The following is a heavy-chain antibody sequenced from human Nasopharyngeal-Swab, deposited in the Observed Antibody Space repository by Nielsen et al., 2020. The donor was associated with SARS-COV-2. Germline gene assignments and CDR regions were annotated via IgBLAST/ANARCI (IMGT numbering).Heavy chain of an antibody. V-gene: IGHV7-4-1*02. D-gene: IGHD5-12*01. Sequence: ASVKVSCKASGYTFTSYAMNWVRQAPGQGLEWMGWINTNTGNPTYAQGFTGRFVFSLDTSVSTAYLQISSLKAEDTAVYYCARVEGIVATIFYYYYGMDVWSQGTTVTVSS. J-gene: IGHJ6*02. CDR1: GYTFTSYA. CDR2: INTNTGNP. CDR3: ARVEGIVATIFYYYYGMDV.